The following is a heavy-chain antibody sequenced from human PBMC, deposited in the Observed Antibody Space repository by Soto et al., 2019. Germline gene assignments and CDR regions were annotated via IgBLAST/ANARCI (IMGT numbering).Heavy chain of an antibody. D-gene: IGHD6-13*01. CDR3: ARAGYPEDWFDP. CDR1: GYSISSGYY. V-gene: IGHV4-38-2*01. Sequence: SETLSLTCAVSGYSISSGYYWGWIRQPPGKGLEWIGSIYHSGSTYYNPSLKSRVTISVDMSKNQFSLKLSSVTAADTAVYYCARAGYPEDWFDPWGQGTLVTVSS. J-gene: IGHJ5*02. CDR2: IYHSGST.